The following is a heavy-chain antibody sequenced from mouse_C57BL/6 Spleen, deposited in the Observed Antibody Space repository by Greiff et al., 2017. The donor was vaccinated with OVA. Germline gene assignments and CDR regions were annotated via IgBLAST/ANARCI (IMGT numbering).Heavy chain of an antibody. CDR2: IDPSDSYT. Sequence: QVQLQQPGAELVMPGASVKLSCKASGYTFTSYWMHWVKQRPGQGLEWIGEIDPSDSYTNYNQKFKGKSTLTVDKSSSTAYMQLSSLTSEDSAVDYCARNWERYYAMDDWGKGTSVTVSS. V-gene: IGHV1-69*01. J-gene: IGHJ4*01. CDR1: GYTFTSYW. CDR3: ARNWERYYAMDD. D-gene: IGHD4-1*01.